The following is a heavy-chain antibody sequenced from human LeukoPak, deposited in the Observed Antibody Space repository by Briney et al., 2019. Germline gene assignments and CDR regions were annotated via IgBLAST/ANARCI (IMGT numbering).Heavy chain of an antibody. V-gene: IGHV3-30-3*01. Sequence: GGSLRLSCAGSGFTSSSYGMHWVRQAPGKGLEWVAVISYDGSNKYYADSVKGRFTISRDNSKNTLYLQMNSLRAEDTAVYYCAREKLPETSYYYYYGMDVWGQGTTVTVSS. CDR3: AREKLPETSYYYYYGMDV. J-gene: IGHJ6*02. CDR1: GFTSSSYG. D-gene: IGHD1-1*01. CDR2: ISYDGSNK.